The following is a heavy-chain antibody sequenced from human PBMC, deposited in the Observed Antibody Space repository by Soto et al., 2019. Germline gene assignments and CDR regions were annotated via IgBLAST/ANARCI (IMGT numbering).Heavy chain of an antibody. V-gene: IGHV3-33*01. CDR3: ASESAGAYSVVVVPAIAFYAFHT. Sequence: QVQLVESGGGVVQPGGSLRLSCAASGFTLSSYDMHWVRQAPGKGLEWVAVIWYDGDKKYYADSVKVRFTISRDESKNTVYLNKSGQRGEDTGVDYCASESAGAYSVVVVPAIAFYAFHTWGQGTLVSVSS. J-gene: IGHJ4*02. CDR1: GFTLSSYD. D-gene: IGHD2-15*01. CDR2: IWYDGDKK.